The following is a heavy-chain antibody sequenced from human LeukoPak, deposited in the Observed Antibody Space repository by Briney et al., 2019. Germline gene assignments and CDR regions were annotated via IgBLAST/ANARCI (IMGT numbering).Heavy chain of an antibody. D-gene: IGHD3-22*01. CDR3: ARGIMAQYYYDSSGYSYYFDY. CDR2: IYYSGNT. J-gene: IGHJ4*02. CDR1: GGSISSYY. Sequence: SETLSLTCTVSGGSISSYYWSWIRQPPGKGLEWIGYIYYSGNTNYNPSLKSRVTISVDTSKNQFSLKLSSVTAADTAVYYCARGIMAQYYYDSSGYSYYFDYWGQGTLVTVSS. V-gene: IGHV4-59*08.